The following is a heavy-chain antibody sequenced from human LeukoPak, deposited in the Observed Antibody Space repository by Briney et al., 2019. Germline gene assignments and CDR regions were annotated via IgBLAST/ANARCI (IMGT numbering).Heavy chain of an antibody. CDR1: GFTFSGYW. CDR3: ARRGTGHGMDV. J-gene: IGHJ6*02. D-gene: IGHD1-1*01. Sequence: GGSLRLSCAASGFTFSGYWMHWVRQVPGKGLVWVSRINNDGSSASYVDSVKGRFTISRDNAKNTLFLQMNSLRAEDTAVYYCARRGTGHGMDVWGQGTTVIVSS. CDR2: INNDGSSA. V-gene: IGHV3-74*01.